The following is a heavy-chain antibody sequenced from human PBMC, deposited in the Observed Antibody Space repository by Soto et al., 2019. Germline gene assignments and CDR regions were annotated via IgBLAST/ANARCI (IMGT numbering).Heavy chain of an antibody. D-gene: IGHD5-12*01. CDR3: AKGGHASPFDY. Sequence: EVQLLESGGGLVQPGGSLRLSCAVYGITFGRFAMTWVRQAPGEGLEWVSTISGNGDETFYADSGKGRFTISRDNSRNTVFLHMNSLRVEDTAIYYCAKGGHASPFDYWGLGTLVTVSS. V-gene: IGHV3-23*01. CDR2: ISGNGDET. CDR1: GITFGRFA. J-gene: IGHJ4*02.